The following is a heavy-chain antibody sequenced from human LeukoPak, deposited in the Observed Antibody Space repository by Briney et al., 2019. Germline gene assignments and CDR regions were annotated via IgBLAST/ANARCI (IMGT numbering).Heavy chain of an antibody. Sequence: GGSLRLSCAASGFTFNNYAMSWVRQAPGKGLEWVSAISASGGTTYYADSVKGRFTISRDNSEYTLFLQMNSLRAEDTAVYYCAKEPREYCSSTSCPNWFDSWGQGTLVTVSS. CDR3: AKEPREYCSSTSCPNWFDS. CDR1: GFTFNNYA. CDR2: ISASGGTT. J-gene: IGHJ5*01. D-gene: IGHD2-2*01. V-gene: IGHV3-23*01.